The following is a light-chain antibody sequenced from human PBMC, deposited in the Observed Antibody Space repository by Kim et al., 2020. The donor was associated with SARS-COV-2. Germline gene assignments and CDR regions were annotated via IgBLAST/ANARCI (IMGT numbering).Light chain of an antibody. CDR1: SSNIGSNY. V-gene: IGLV1-47*01. CDR3: SSWDDSLSGYV. CDR2: NNS. Sequence: GQRVTISCSGSSSNIGSNYVYWYQHLPGTAPKVVIYNNSQRPSAVPDRFSGSKSGTSASLAISGIRSGDEADYYCSSWDDSLSGYVFGTGTKVTVL. J-gene: IGLJ1*01.